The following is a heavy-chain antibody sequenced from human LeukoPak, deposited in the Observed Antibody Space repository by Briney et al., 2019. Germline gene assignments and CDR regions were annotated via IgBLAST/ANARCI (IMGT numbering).Heavy chain of an antibody. V-gene: IGHV4-59*08. D-gene: IGHD6-13*01. CDR2: IYYSGNT. Sequence: SETLSLTCTVSGGSISSYYWSWIRQPPGKGLEWIGCIYYSGNTNYNPSLKSRVTISVDTSKNQFSLKLSSVTAADTAVYYCARQGSSWYNAFDIWGQGTMVTVSS. CDR1: GGSISSYY. J-gene: IGHJ3*02. CDR3: ARQGSSWYNAFDI.